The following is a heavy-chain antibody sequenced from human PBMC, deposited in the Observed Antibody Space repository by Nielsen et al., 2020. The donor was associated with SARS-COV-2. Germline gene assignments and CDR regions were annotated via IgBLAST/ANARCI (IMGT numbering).Heavy chain of an antibody. CDR2: IYYSGST. D-gene: IGHD3-10*01. J-gene: IGHJ3*01. Sequence: SETLSLTCTVSGGSISSGDYYWSWIRQPPGKGLEWIGYIYYSGSTYYNPSLKSRVTISVDTSKNQFSLKLNSVTAADTADYYCARGKRGVAFDVWGQGSMVTVSS. CDR1: GGSISSGDYY. V-gene: IGHV4-30-4*02. CDR3: ARGKRGVAFDV.